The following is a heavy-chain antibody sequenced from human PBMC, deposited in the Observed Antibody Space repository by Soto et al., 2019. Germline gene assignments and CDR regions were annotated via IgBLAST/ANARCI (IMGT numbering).Heavy chain of an antibody. V-gene: IGHV3-7*01. J-gene: IGHJ4*02. CDR2: INQDGSGR. D-gene: IGHD2-2*02. CDR1: GVVFSNHW. CDR3: EAIDHGPES. Sequence: GSRRLSCAASGVVFSNHWMSWVRRDPGKGLEWLANINQDGSGRYHADSVKGRFTISRDNAENSLFLQMNGLIVEVTAVYYCEAIDHGPESRGQGALVT.